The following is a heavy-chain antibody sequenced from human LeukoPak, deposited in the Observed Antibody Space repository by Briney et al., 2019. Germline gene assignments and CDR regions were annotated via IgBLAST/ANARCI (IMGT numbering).Heavy chain of an antibody. CDR1: GGSVSSYY. Sequence: PSETLSLTCTVFGGSVSSYYWSWIRQPPGKGLEWIGYIYYSGSTNYNPSLKSRVTISVDTSKNQFSLKLGSVTAADTAVYYCARATSTSCYAIWGQGTLVTVSS. J-gene: IGHJ4*02. CDR3: ARATSTSCYAI. V-gene: IGHV4-59*02. CDR2: IYYSGST. D-gene: IGHD2-2*01.